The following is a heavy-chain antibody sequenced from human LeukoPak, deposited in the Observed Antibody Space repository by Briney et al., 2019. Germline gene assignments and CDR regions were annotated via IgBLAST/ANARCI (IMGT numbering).Heavy chain of an antibody. CDR2: INPSGGST. Sequence: ASVKVSCKASGYTFTGYYMHWVRQAPGQGLEWMGWINPSGGSTSYAQKFQGRATMTRDTSTSTVYMELSSLRSEDTAVYYCASGVPAKNPFDYWGQGTLVTVSS. J-gene: IGHJ4*02. V-gene: IGHV1-46*01. CDR3: ASGVPAKNPFDY. D-gene: IGHD6-25*01. CDR1: GYTFTGYY.